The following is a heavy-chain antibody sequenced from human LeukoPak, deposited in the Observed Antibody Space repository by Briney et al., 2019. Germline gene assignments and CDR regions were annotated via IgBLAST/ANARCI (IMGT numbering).Heavy chain of an antibody. J-gene: IGHJ1*01. D-gene: IGHD6-13*01. V-gene: IGHV3-30*04. CDR1: GFTFSSYA. Sequence: PGGSLRLSCAASGFTFSSYAMHWVRQAPGKGLEWVAVISYDGSNKYYADSVKGRFTISRDNSKNTLYLQMNSLRAEDTAVYYCARDSAVGSSWFSNAEYFQHWGQGTLVTVSS. CDR2: ISYDGSNK. CDR3: ARDSAVGSSWFSNAEYFQH.